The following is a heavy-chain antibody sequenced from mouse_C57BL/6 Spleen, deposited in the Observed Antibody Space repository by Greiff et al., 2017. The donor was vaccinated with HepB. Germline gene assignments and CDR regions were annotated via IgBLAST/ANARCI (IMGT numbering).Heavy chain of an antibody. CDR2: INPNNGGT. D-gene: IGHD4-1*01. CDR3: ALGPLSAY. CDR1: GYTFTDYY. V-gene: IGHV1-26*01. J-gene: IGHJ3*01. Sequence: EVQLQQSGPELVKPGASVKISCKASGYTFTDYYMNWVKQSHGKSLEWIGDINPNNGGTSYNQKFKGKATLTVDKSSSTAYMELRSLTSEDSAVYYCALGPLSAYWGQGTLVTVSA.